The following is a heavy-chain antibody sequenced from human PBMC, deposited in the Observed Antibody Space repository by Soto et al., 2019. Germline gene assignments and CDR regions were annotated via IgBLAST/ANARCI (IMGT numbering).Heavy chain of an antibody. J-gene: IGHJ4*02. CDR1: GFTVSNNY. CDR2: IYSGGYT. V-gene: IGHV3-53*01. CDR3: AAQRGGGGY. Sequence: EVQLVESGGGLIQPGGSLRLSCAVSGFTVSNNYMSWVRQAPGKGLEGVSVIYSGGYTAYGDSVKGRFTISRDNSKTTHYLQMNSLRADATGVFFGAAQRGGGGYWGQGTLVTVSS. D-gene: IGHD6-25*01.